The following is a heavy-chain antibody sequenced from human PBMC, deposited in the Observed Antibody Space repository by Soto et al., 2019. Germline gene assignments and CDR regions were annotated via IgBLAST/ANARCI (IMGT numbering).Heavy chain of an antibody. CDR2: ISWNSGTI. Sequence: PGGSLRLSCAASGFTFDDYAMHWVRQAPGKGLEWVSGISWNSGTIGYADSVKGRFTISRDNAKNSLFLQMNSLRAEDTALYYCAKDISQVRNFDYWGQGTLVTVSS. CDR3: AKDISQVRNFDY. J-gene: IGHJ4*02. CDR1: GFTFDDYA. V-gene: IGHV3-9*01.